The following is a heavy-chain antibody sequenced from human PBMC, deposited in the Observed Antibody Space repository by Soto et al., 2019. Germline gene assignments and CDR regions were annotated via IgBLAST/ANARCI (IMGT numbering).Heavy chain of an antibody. Sequence: PGESLKISCKGSGYSFTNYWIGWVRQMPGKGLEWMGFIYPGDSDTRYSSSFQGQVIISADKSITTAYLQWSSLKASDTAIYYCARQREKTRYYYYGMDVWGQGTTVTVSS. J-gene: IGHJ6*02. CDR2: IYPGDSDT. D-gene: IGHD1-26*01. V-gene: IGHV5-51*01. CDR3: ARQREKTRYYYYGMDV. CDR1: GYSFTNYW.